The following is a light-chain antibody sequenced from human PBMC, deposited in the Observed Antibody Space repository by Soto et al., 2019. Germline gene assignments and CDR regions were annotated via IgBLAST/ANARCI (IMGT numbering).Light chain of an antibody. J-gene: IGLJ1*01. CDR3: QVWDRTSDHYV. V-gene: IGLV3-21*02. CDR2: ADG. CDR1: NIGSKS. Sequence: VLTQPPSVSVAPGQTATITCRGNNIGSKSVPWYQQKPGQAPVLVVYADGDRPSGIPERFSGSNSGNTATLIISRVEAGDEADYFCQVWDRTSDHYVFGTGTKVTVL.